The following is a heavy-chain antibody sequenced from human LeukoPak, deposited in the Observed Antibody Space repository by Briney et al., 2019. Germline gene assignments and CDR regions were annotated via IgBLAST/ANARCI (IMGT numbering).Heavy chain of an antibody. CDR3: ARGLSPFLAFDI. CDR1: GYSISSGYY. J-gene: IGHJ3*02. CDR2: IYHSGST. D-gene: IGHD3-3*01. Sequence: SETLSLTCTVSGYSISSGYYWGWIRQPPGKGLEWIGSIYHSGSTYYNPSLKSRVTISVDTSMNQFSLKLSSVTAADTAVYYCARGLSPFLAFDIWGQGTMVTVSS. V-gene: IGHV4-38-2*02.